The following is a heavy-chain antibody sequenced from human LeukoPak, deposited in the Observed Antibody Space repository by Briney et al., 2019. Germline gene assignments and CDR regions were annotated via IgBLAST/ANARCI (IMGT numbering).Heavy chain of an antibody. Sequence: SETLSLTCTVSGGSITSYYYTWIRQPPGKGLEWIGYIYYSGNTNYNPSLKSRVTMSLDMSKNQFSLRLTSVTAADTAVYYCARQPVRTAAFDIWAQGTMVTVSS. J-gene: IGHJ3*02. V-gene: IGHV4-59*08. D-gene: IGHD1/OR15-1a*01. CDR2: IYYSGNT. CDR1: GGSITSYY. CDR3: ARQPVRTAAFDI.